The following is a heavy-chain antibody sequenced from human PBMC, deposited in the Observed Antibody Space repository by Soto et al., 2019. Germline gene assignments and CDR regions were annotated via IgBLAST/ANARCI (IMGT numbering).Heavy chain of an antibody. CDR3: ARGLRRGYSVYDLEY. V-gene: IGHV3-33*01. D-gene: IGHD5-12*01. CDR1: GFTFSSYG. CDR2: IWYDGNNK. Sequence: GGSLRLSCAASGFTFSSYGIHWVRQAPGKWLEWVAVIWYDGNNKYYADSVKGRFTISRDNSKNTLYLQMNSLRADDTAVYYCARGLRRGYSVYDLEYWGREXLV. J-gene: IGHJ4*02.